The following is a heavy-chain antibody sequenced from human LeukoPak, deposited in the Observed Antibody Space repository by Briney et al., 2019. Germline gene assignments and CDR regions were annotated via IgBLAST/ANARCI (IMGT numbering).Heavy chain of an antibody. J-gene: IGHJ4*02. CDR3: AKDRGIAVAGYFDY. Sequence: GGSLRLSCAASGFTFSSYGMHWVRQAPGKGLEWVAVISYDGSNKYYADSVKGRFTISRDNSKDTLYLQMNSLRAEDTAVYYCAKDRGIAVAGYFDYWGQGTLVTVS. CDR2: ISYDGSNK. V-gene: IGHV3-30*18. CDR1: GFTFSSYG. D-gene: IGHD6-19*01.